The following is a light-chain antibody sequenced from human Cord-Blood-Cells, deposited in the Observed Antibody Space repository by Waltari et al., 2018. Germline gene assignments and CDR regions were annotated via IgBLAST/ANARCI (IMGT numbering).Light chain of an antibody. Sequence: SYVLTQPPSVSVAPGKTARITCGGNNIGSKSVHWYQQKPGQAPVLVIYYDSDRPSGIPARFSGATSGNTATLTISSVEAGDEADDYCQVWDSSSDQVFGGGTKLTVL. V-gene: IGLV3-21*04. CDR3: QVWDSSSDQV. CDR2: YDS. CDR1: NIGSKS. J-gene: IGLJ3*02.